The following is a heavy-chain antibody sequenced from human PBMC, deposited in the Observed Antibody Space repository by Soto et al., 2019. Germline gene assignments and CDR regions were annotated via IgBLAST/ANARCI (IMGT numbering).Heavy chain of an antibody. J-gene: IGHJ4*02. CDR3: AWSIAVAGSYDY. V-gene: IGHV1-18*01. CDR2: ISAYNGNT. D-gene: IGHD6-19*01. Sequence: ASVKVSCKASGYTSTSYGISWVRQAPGQGLEWMGWISAYNGNTNYAQKLQGRVTMTTDTSTSTAYMELRSLRSDDTAVYYCAWSIAVAGSYDYWGQGTLVTVSS. CDR1: GYTSTSYG.